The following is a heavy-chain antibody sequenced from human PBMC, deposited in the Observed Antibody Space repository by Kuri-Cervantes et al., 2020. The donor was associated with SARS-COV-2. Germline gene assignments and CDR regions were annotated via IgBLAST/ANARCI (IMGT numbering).Heavy chain of an antibody. D-gene: IGHD4-17*01. Sequence: ASVKVSCKASGYTFTSYDINWVRQATGQGLEWMGWMNPNSGNTGYAQKFQGRVTMTRNTSISTAYMELSSLRSEGTAVYYCARSGKRTTVTTLGYWGQGTLVTVSS. J-gene: IGHJ4*02. CDR1: GYTFTSYD. CDR2: MNPNSGNT. V-gene: IGHV1-8*01. CDR3: ARSGKRTTVTTLGY.